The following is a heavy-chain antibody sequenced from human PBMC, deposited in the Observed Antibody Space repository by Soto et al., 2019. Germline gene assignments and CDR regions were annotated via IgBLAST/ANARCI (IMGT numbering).Heavy chain of an antibody. V-gene: IGHV1-18*01. CDR1: GYTFTSYG. J-gene: IGHJ6*02. CDR2: ISAYNGNT. D-gene: IGHD6-6*01. Sequence: QVQLVQSGAEVKKPGASVKVSCKASGYTFTSYGISWVRQAPGQGLEWMGWISAYNGNTNYAQKLQGRFTMTTDTSTSTAYMEVRSLRSDDTAVYYCAREPEYSSSSDYYYYGMDVWGQGTTVTVSS. CDR3: AREPEYSSSSDYYYYGMDV.